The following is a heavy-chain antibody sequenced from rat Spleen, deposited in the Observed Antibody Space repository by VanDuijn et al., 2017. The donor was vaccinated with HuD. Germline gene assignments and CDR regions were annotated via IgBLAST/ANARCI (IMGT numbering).Heavy chain of an antibody. J-gene: IGHJ2*01. CDR2: IWNTGGT. CDR1: GFSLTSDN. CDR3: ARGGNYFDF. D-gene: IGHD1-11*01. Sequence: QVQLKESGPGLVQPSQTLSLTCTVSGFSLTSDNVHWVRQPPGKGLEWMGVIWNTGGTRYNSTLKSRLSISKDSSKSQVFLKVSSLQTEDTATYYCARGGNYFDFCGQGVMVTVSS. V-gene: IGHV2-41*01.